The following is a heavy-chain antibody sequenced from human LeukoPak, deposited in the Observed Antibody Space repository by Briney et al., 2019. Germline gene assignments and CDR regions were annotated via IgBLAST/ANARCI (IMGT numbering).Heavy chain of an antibody. Sequence: ASVNVSCKASGYTFTGYYMHGVRQAPGQGLEWMGWFNPNRGGTNYAQKFQGRVTMTRDTSISTAYMELSRRRSDGTAVYYCARDRLLFRTANPFDDCGQGTLVTAS. CDR1: GYTFTGYY. V-gene: IGHV1-2*02. CDR2: FNPNRGGT. D-gene: IGHD2-21*01. J-gene: IGHJ4*02. CDR3: ARDRLLFRTANPFDD.